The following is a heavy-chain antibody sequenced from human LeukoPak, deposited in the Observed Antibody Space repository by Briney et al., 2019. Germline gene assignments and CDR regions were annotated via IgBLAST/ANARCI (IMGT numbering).Heavy chain of an antibody. CDR2: INPSSGGT. J-gene: IGHJ4*02. CDR1: EYTFTGYH. CDR3: AVPYIWGSYRSSYDY. Sequence: ASVKVSCKALEYTFTGYHIHWIRQAPGQGLEWMGWINPSSGGTNYAQKFQGRVTMTRDTSITTAYMELSGLRSDDTAVYYCAVPYIWGSYRSSYDYWGQGTLVTVSS. V-gene: IGHV1-2*02. D-gene: IGHD3-16*02.